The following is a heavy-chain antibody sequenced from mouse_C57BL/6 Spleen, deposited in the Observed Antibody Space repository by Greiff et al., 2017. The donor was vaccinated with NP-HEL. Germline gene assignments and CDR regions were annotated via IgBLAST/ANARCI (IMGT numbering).Heavy chain of an antibody. Sequence: EVKVEESGGGLVKPGGSLKLSCAASGFTFSSYAMSWVRQTPEKRLEWVATISDGGSYTYSPDNVKGRFTISRDNAKNNLYLQMSHLKSEDTSMYYCARDNSNYGWVRDYWGQGTTLTVSS. V-gene: IGHV5-4*01. CDR2: ISDGGSYT. CDR1: GFTFSSYA. CDR3: ARDNSNYGWVRDY. J-gene: IGHJ2*01. D-gene: IGHD2-5*01.